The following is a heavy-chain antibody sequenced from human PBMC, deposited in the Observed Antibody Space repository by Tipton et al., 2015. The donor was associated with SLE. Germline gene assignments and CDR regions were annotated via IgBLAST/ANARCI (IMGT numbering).Heavy chain of an antibody. J-gene: IGHJ2*01. D-gene: IGHD6-13*01. CDR2: INAGNGNT. V-gene: IGHV1-3*01. CDR3: ARDGPVWQLVRPGYFDL. CDR1: GYTFTSYA. Sequence: QSGAEVKKPGASVKVSCKASGYTFTSYAMHWVRQAPGQRLEWMGWINAGNGNTKYSQKFQGRVTITRDTSASTAYMELSSLRSEDTAVYYCARDGPVWQLVRPGYFDLWGRGPLVTVSS.